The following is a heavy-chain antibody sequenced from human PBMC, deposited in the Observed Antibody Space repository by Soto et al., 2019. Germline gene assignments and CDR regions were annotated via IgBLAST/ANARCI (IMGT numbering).Heavy chain of an antibody. CDR2: IYPSDSDT. CDR1: GYNFAGYW. D-gene: IGHD3-3*01. Sequence: GESLKISCKGSGYNFAGYWIAWVRQMPGKGLELMGIIYPSDSDTRYRPSFQGQVTISADKSTSSAYLQWSSLRASDTAMYYCARGGVSTRTFDYWGQGTPVTVSS. CDR3: ARGGVSTRTFDY. J-gene: IGHJ4*02. V-gene: IGHV5-51*01.